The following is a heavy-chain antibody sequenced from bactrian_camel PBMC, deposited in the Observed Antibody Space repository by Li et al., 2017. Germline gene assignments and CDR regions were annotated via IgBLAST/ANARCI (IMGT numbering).Heavy chain of an antibody. V-gene: IGHV3S53*01. CDR2: LDRDDNT. D-gene: IGHD3*01. CDR1: GYTYTAVC. J-gene: IGHJ4*01. Sequence: HVQLVESGGGSVQAGGSLRLSCVASGYTYTAVCMGWFRQRTGNQREGVASLDRDDNTSYLDSVKGRFTISRDNAKNTVYLQMNSLKPEDTGMYYCAADFHCVSAIQGLRLMSHPPHLGQGTQVTVS. CDR3: AADFHCVSAIQGLRLMSHPPH.